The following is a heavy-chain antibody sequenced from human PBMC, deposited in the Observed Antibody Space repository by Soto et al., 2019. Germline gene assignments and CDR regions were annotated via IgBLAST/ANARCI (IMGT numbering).Heavy chain of an antibody. CDR2: ISSSSSYI. V-gene: IGHV3-21*04. CDR3: ARDLEGYGGDYYYYGMDV. CDR1: GFTFSGYT. Sequence: GGSLRLSCAAAGFTFSGYTMNWVRQAPGKGLEWVSSISSSSSYIYYADSVKGRFTISRDNTNNSLYLQMDSLRAEDTAVYYCARDLEGYGGDYYYYGMDVWGQGTTVTVSS. D-gene: IGHD4-17*01. J-gene: IGHJ6*02.